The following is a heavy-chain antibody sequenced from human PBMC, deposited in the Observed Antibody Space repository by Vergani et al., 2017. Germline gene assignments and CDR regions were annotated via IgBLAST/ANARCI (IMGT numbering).Heavy chain of an antibody. CDR2: IWYDGSNK. D-gene: IGHD3-3*01. CDR3: AREGGTYYDCWRGYSCYYGMDV. J-gene: IGHJ6*02. CDR1: GFTFSSYG. Sequence: QVQLVESGGGVVQPGRSLRLSCAASGFTFSSYGMHWVRQAPGKGLEWVAVIWYDGSNKYYAVSVKGRFTISRDTSKNTLYLQMNSLRAEDTAVYYCAREGGTYYDCWRGYSCYYGMDVWGQGTTVTVSS. V-gene: IGHV3-33*01.